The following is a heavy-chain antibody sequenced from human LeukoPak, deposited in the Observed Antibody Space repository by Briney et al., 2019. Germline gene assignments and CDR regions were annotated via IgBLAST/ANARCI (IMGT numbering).Heavy chain of an antibody. CDR1: GFTFNSYS. J-gene: IGHJ6*02. D-gene: IGHD2-15*01. Sequence: KPGGSLRLSCAASGFTFNSYSINWVRQAPGKGLEWVSSISSSSSNIYYGDSVKGRFTISRDNAKNSLYLQMNSLRAEDTAVYYCARTYSYGMDVWGQGTTVTVSS. CDR2: ISSSSSNI. V-gene: IGHV3-21*01. CDR3: ARTYSYGMDV.